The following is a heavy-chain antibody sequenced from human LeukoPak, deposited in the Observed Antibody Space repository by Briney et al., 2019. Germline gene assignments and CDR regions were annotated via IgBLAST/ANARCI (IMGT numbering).Heavy chain of an antibody. CDR3: ARGWERTVTTFLDV. J-gene: IGHJ6*02. CDR2: IYSGGST. D-gene: IGHD4-17*01. CDR1: GGSISSYY. Sequence: SETLSLTCTVSGGSISSYYWSWIRQPAGKGLEWIGRIYSGGSTNYNPSLKSRVTISVDTSKNQFSLKLSSVTAADTAVYYCARGWERTVTTFLDVWGQGTTVTVSS. V-gene: IGHV4-4*07.